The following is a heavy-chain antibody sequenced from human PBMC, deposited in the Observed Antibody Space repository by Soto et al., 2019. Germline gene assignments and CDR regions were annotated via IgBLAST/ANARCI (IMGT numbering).Heavy chain of an antibody. CDR1: GFTFSSYS. J-gene: IGHJ4*02. CDR2: ISSSSSYI. CDR3: ARGDPVAGPFDY. D-gene: IGHD6-19*01. V-gene: IGHV3-21*01. Sequence: EVQLVESGGGLVKPGGSLRLSCAASGFTFSSYSMNWVRQAPGKGLEWVSSISSSSSYIYYADSVKGRFTISRDNAKNSLYRQMNGLRAEDTAVYYCARGDPVAGPFDYWGQGTLVTVSS.